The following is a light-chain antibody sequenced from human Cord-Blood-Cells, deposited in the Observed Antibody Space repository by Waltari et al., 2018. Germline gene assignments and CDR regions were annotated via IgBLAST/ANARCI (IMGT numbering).Light chain of an antibody. CDR1: QSVSSSY. Sequence: EIVLTQSPGTLSLSPGDRATLSCRASQSVSSSYLAWYQQKPGQAPRLLIYGASSRATGIPDRLSGSGSGTDFTLTISRLEPEDFAVYYCQQYGSSPRTFGQGTKVEIK. J-gene: IGKJ1*01. CDR2: GAS. V-gene: IGKV3-20*01. CDR3: QQYGSSPRT.